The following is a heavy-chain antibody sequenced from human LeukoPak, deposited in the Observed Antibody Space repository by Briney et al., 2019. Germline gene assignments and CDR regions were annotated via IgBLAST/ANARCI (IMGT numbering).Heavy chain of an antibody. V-gene: IGHV3-7*01. CDR2: IKQDGSEK. CDR3: ARVETGTTLIGAADY. CDR1: GFTFSNYW. Sequence: PGGSLRLSCAASGFTFSNYWMTWVRQAPGKGVEGVANIKQDGSEKYYVDSVKGRFTISRDNARNTLYLQMNSLRAEDTAVYYCARVETGTTLIGAADYWGQGTLVTVSS. J-gene: IGHJ4*02. D-gene: IGHD1-7*01.